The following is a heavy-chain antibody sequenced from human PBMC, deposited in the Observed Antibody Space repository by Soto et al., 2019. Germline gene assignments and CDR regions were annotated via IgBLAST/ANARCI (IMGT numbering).Heavy chain of an antibody. J-gene: IGHJ5*02. CDR3: ASLRSISSANLFVP. CDR1: GGTFSSYA. V-gene: IGHV1-69*01. Sequence: QVQLVQSGSEVKKPGSSVKVSCKSAGGTFSSYAISWVRQATGQGLEWMGGIIPIFGTANYAQKFQGRVTITADEATSTAYMEPSILRSEDTAVYYCASLRSISSANLFVPWCQGTLPTVSS. D-gene: IGHD2-2*01. CDR2: IIPIFGTA.